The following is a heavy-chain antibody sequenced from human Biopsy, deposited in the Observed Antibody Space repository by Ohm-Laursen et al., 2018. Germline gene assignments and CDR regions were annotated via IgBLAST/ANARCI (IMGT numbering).Heavy chain of an antibody. CDR2: IFYRGST. CDR3: ARDYDTSGYYYVS. V-gene: IGHV4-39*01. CDR1: GGSISNNNYY. Sequence: GTLSLTCAVSGGSISNNNYYWGWIRQPPGKGLEWIGSIFYRGSTHYKPSLKGRVNISVDTSKNQFSLKLNSVTAADTAVYYCARDYDTSGYYYVSWGQGTLVTVSS. D-gene: IGHD3-22*01. J-gene: IGHJ5*02.